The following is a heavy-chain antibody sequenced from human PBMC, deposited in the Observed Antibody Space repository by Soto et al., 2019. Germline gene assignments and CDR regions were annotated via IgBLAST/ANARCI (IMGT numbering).Heavy chain of an antibody. CDR2: IYSGGST. CDR1: GFTVSGNY. J-gene: IGHJ3*01. CDR3: ATMLSGAMFAFDV. Sequence: EVQLVESGGDLVQPGGSLRLSCEASGFTVSGNYMTWVRQAPGKGLEWVSIIYSGGSTHYGESAKGRFTISRDNPKNAIFLQMNSLRAEDTAVYYCATMLSGAMFAFDVWGQGTRVTVSS. D-gene: IGHD2-8*01. V-gene: IGHV3-66*01.